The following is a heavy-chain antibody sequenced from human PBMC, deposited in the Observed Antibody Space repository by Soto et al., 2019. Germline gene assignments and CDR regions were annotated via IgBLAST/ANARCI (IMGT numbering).Heavy chain of an antibody. D-gene: IGHD6-6*01. J-gene: IGHJ4*02. CDR2: ISGNGTNK. CDR3: ATDSAARYFFDH. Sequence: SLRLSCAASGFSFSTCAMHWVRQAPGKGLEWVALISGNGTNKNFAGSVKGRFTVSRDNSQRTLYLQMDSLRPDDTAGYYCATDSAARYFFDHWGQGTLVTVSA. V-gene: IGHV3-30-3*01. CDR1: GFSFSTCA.